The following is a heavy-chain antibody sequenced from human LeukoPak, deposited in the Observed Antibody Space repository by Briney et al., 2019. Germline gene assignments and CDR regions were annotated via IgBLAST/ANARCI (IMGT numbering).Heavy chain of an antibody. CDR1: GFTFSDYY. CDR2: ISSSGSTI. CDR3: ARDYRTAGGQYNWFDP. V-gene: IGHV3-11*04. J-gene: IGHJ5*02. Sequence: PGGSLRLSCAASGFTFSDYYMSWIRQAPGKGLEWVSYISSSGSTIYYADSVKGRFTISRDNAENSLYLQMNSLRAEDTAVYYCARDYRTAGGQYNWFDPWGQGTLVIVSS. D-gene: IGHD6-13*01.